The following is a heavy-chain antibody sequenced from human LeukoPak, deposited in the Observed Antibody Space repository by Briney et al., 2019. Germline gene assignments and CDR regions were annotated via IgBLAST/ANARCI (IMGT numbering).Heavy chain of an antibody. V-gene: IGHV4-39*07. D-gene: IGHD4-17*01. CDR1: GVSISNSSYY. Sequence: SETLSLTCTVSGVSISNSSYYWGWIRQPPGKGLEWMGTIYHSGSTYYNPSLKSRVTISVDTSKNQFSLKLSSVTAADTAVYYCAKTVTVTTSAFDIWGQGTMVTVSS. CDR2: IYHSGST. J-gene: IGHJ3*02. CDR3: AKTVTVTTSAFDI.